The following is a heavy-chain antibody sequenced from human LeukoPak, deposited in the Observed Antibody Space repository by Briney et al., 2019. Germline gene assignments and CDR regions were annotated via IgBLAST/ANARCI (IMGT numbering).Heavy chain of an antibody. D-gene: IGHD3-9*01. CDR2: IKSKTDGGTT. CDR1: GFTFSNAW. V-gene: IGHV3-15*07. Sequence: PGGSLRLSCAASGFTFSNAWMNWVRQAPGKGLEWVGRIKSKTDGGTTDYAAAVKGRFTISRDDSKSTLYLQMNSLKTEDTALYYCTTWNYDILTGYSIWGQGTLVTVSS. CDR3: TTWNYDILTGYSI. J-gene: IGHJ4*02.